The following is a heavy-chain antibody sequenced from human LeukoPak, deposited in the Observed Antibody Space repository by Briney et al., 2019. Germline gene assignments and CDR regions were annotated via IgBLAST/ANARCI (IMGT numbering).Heavy chain of an antibody. CDR1: GFTFSNYW. D-gene: IGHD3-22*01. CDR2: INSDGSSR. Sequence: GGSLRLSCAASGFTFSNYWMSWVRQAPGKGLVWVSRINSDGSSRHYADSVKGRFTISRDNAKNTLHLQMTSLRAEDTDVYYCARGGPDSSDYSSLFDYWGRGILVTVSS. V-gene: IGHV3-74*01. J-gene: IGHJ4*02. CDR3: ARGGPDSSDYSSLFDY.